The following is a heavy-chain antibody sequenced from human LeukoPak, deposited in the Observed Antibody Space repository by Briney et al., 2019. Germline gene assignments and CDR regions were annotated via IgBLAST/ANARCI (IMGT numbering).Heavy chain of an antibody. CDR1: RHTFTVWH. V-gene: IGHV1-2*02. CDR3: AGLSGYDPYYFDY. J-gene: IGHJ4*02. CDR2: INPNSGGT. D-gene: IGHD5-12*01. Sequence: ASVKVSCKASRHTFTVWHIHWVRQAPGQGLEWMGWINPNSGGTNYAQKFQGRVTMTRDTSVNTVYMELSRLTSDDTAVYYCAGLSGYDPYYFDYWGQGTLVAVSS.